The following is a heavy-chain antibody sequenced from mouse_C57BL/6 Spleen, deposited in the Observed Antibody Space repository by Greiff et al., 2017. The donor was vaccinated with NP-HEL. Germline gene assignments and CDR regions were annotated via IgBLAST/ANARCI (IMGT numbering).Heavy chain of an antibody. Sequence: QVHVKQPGAELVMPGASVKLSCKASGYTFTSYWMHWVKQRPGQGLEWIGEIDPSDSYTNYNQKFKGKSTLTVDKSSSTAYMQLSSLTSEDSAVYYCAREGGFDYWGQGTTLTVSS. CDR2: IDPSDSYT. CDR3: AREGGFDY. V-gene: IGHV1-69*01. CDR1: GYTFTSYW. J-gene: IGHJ2*01.